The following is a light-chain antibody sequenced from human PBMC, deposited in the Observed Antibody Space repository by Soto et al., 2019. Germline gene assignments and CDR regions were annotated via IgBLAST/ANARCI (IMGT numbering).Light chain of an antibody. CDR3: QQYNNLPLT. J-gene: IGKJ4*01. V-gene: IGKV1-33*01. CDR1: QGISNY. Sequence: IHLTQSPCSLSASLGDRVTVTCQASQGISNYLDWYQQKPGQAPKLVIYDVFNRETGVPTRISGSGSGTDFTFTISSLQSEDIAAYYCQQYNNLPLTFGGGTKV. CDR2: DVF.